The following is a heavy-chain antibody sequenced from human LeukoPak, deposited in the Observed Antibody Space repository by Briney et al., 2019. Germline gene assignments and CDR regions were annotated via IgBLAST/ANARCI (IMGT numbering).Heavy chain of an antibody. V-gene: IGHV3-21*01. J-gene: IGHJ5*02. D-gene: IGHD3-9*01. Sequence: NPGGSLRLSCAASGFTFSSHYMNWVRHAPGKGLVWVSSISSSSSYIYYADSVKGRFTISRDNAKNSLYLQMNGLRAEDTAVYYCARDRYFDWSGHWGQGTLVTVSS. CDR2: ISSSSSYI. CDR1: GFTFSSHY. CDR3: ARDRYFDWSGH.